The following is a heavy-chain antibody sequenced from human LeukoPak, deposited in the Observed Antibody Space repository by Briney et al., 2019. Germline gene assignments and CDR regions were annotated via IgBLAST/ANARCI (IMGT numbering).Heavy chain of an antibody. CDR3: ARDLGGKLGTFDY. V-gene: IGHV1-69*13. Sequence: SVKVSCKASGGTFSSYAISWVRQAPGQGLEWMGGIIPIFGTANYAQKFQGRVTITADASTSTAYMELSSLRSEDTAVYYCARDLGGKLGTFDYWGQGTLVTVSS. D-gene: IGHD3-16*01. CDR2: IIPIFGTA. CDR1: GGTFSSYA. J-gene: IGHJ4*02.